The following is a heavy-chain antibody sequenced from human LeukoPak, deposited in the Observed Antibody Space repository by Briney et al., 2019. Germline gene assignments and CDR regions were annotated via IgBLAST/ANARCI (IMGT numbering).Heavy chain of an antibody. CDR1: GFAFGSEA. CDR2: ISPGGGTT. CDR3: ARVQYGSGRNLWAFDI. J-gene: IGHJ3*02. D-gene: IGHD3-10*01. Sequence: GGSLRLSCAVSGFAFGSEAMSWVRQSPARGLEWVASISPGGGTTYYADYVKGRFTISRDNSKNSLFVQMNSLRAEDTAVYYCARVQYGSGRNLWAFDIWGQGTMVTVSS. V-gene: IGHV3-23*01.